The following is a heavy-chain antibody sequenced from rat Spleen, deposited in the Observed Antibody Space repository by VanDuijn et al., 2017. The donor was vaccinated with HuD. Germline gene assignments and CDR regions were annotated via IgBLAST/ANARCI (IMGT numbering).Heavy chain of an antibody. J-gene: IGHJ2*01. CDR2: ISNAGGSI. CDR1: GFNFNDYW. V-gene: IGHV5-31*01. CDR3: TTEIAAISTSGG. D-gene: IGHD1-2*01. Sequence: EVQLVESGGGLVQPGRSLKLSCAASGFNFNDYWMNWIRQAPGKGLEWVASISNAGGSIYYPDSVKGRFTISRDNAQNTLYLQMHSLTSEDTATYYCTTEIAAISTSGGWGQGVMVTVSS.